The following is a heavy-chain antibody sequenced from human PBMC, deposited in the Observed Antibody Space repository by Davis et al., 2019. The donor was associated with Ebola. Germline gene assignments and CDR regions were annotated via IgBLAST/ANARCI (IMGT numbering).Heavy chain of an antibody. Sequence: GESLKTSCAAPGFTFSSYWLHWVRQAPGKGLVWVSRINSDGSSTSYADSVKGRFTISRDNAKNTLYLQMNSLRAEDTAGYYCARGSSWYTYWGQGTLVTVSS. CDR2: INSDGSST. J-gene: IGHJ4*02. D-gene: IGHD6-13*01. V-gene: IGHV3-74*01. CDR3: ARGSSWYTY. CDR1: GFTFSSYW.